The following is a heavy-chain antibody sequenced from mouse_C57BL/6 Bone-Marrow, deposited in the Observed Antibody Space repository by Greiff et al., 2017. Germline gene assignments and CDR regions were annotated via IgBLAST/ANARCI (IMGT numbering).Heavy chain of an antibody. D-gene: IGHD4-1*01. Sequence: LQLQQSGAELVRPGTSVKVSCKASGYAFTNYLIEWVQQRPGQGLEWIGVINPGSGGTNYNEKFKGKATLAADKSSSTAYMQLSSLTSEDSAVYFCARSKNWDSWFAYWGQGTLVTVSA. V-gene: IGHV1-54*01. CDR1: GYAFTNYL. CDR2: INPGSGGT. J-gene: IGHJ3*01. CDR3: ARSKNWDSWFAY.